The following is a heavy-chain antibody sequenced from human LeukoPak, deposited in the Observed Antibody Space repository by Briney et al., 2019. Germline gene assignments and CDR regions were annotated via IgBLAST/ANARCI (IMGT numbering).Heavy chain of an antibody. CDR1: GFTFSSYA. V-gene: IGHV3-20*04. J-gene: IGHJ5*02. CDR3: ARTVVVAATNWFDP. Sequence: GGSLRLSCAASGFTFSSYAMSWVRQAPGKGLEWVSGINWNGGSTGYADSVKGRFTISRDNAKNSLYLQMNSLRAEDTALYYCARTVVVAATNWFDPWGQGTLVTVSS. CDR2: INWNGGST. D-gene: IGHD2-15*01.